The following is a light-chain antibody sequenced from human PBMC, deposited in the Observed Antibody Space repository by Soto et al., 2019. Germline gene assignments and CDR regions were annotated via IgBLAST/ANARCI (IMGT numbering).Light chain of an antibody. J-gene: IGKJ1*01. CDR2: GAS. CDR1: QSVNSN. CDR3: QQYDSSPRT. Sequence: EIMMTQSPVTLSVSPGERATLSCRASQSVNSNLAWYQQKPGQAPRLLIFGASKRATGIPDRFSGSGSGTDFILTISRLEPEDFAVYYCQQYDSSPRTFGQGTKVDIK. V-gene: IGKV3-20*01.